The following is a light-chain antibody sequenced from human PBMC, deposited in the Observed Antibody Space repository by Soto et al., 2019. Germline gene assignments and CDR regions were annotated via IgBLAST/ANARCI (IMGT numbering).Light chain of an antibody. V-gene: IGKV1-39*01. CDR3: QQSYSTPIT. CDR2: DAS. J-gene: IGKJ4*01. CDR1: QSISSY. Sequence: DIQMTQSPSSLSASVGDRVTITCRASQSISSYLNWYQQKPGKAPKFLIYDASSLQSGVPSRFSGSGSGTVFTLTISSLQPEDFAIYYCQQSYSTPITFGGGTKVEIK.